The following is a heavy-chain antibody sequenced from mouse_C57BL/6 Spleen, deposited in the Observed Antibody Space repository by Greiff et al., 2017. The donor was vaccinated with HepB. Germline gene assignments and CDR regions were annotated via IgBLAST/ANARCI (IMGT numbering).Heavy chain of an antibody. Sequence: QVQLKESGAELVRPGASVKLSCKASGYTFTDYYINWVKQRPGQGLEWIARIYPGSGNTYYNEKFKGKATLTAEKSSSTAYMQLSSLTSEDSAVYFCARSQFDYWGQGTTLTVSS. V-gene: IGHV1-76*01. CDR3: ARSQFDY. CDR2: IYPGSGNT. J-gene: IGHJ2*01. CDR1: GYTFTDYY.